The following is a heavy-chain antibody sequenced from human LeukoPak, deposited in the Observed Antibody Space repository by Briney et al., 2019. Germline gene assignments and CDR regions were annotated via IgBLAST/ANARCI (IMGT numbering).Heavy chain of an antibody. CDR3: AKRDDSGGNLVDL. V-gene: IGHV4-39*02. D-gene: IGHD3-22*01. J-gene: IGHJ4*02. CDR1: GGSIRSGSHY. CDR2: IYYSGST. Sequence: PSETLSLTCTVSGGSIRSGSHYWAWIRQPPGKGLEWIGSIYYSGSTYYNPSLENRVTISIDKSKNHFSLKLSSLSAADTSVYYCAKRDDSGGNLVDLWGQGTLVTVS.